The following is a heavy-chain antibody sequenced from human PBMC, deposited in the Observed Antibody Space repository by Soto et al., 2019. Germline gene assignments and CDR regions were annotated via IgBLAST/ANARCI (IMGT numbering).Heavy chain of an antibody. D-gene: IGHD6-19*01. CDR2: ISGSGGST. J-gene: IGHJ4*02. CDR3: AKVRSGGIAVADYYFDY. Sequence: GGSLRLSCAASGFTFSSYAMSWVRQAPGKGLEWVSAISGSGGSTYYADSVKGRFTISRDNSKNTLYLQMNSLRAEDTAVYYCAKVRSGGIAVADYYFDYWGQGTLVTVSS. V-gene: IGHV3-23*01. CDR1: GFTFSSYA.